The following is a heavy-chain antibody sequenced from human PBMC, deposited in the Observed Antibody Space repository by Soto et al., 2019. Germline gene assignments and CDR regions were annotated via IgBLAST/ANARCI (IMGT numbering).Heavy chain of an antibody. CDR1: GGYISSYY. D-gene: IGHD3-16*01. J-gene: IGHJ4*02. CDR2: IYYSGST. V-gene: IGHV4-59*01. Sequence: SETLSLTCTVSGGYISSYYWSWIRQPPGKGLEWIGYIYYSGSTNYNPSLKSRVTISVDTSKNQFSLKLSSVTAADTAVYYCARGNGGRSGFENLGQGTLVNVPS. CDR3: ARGNGGRSGFEN.